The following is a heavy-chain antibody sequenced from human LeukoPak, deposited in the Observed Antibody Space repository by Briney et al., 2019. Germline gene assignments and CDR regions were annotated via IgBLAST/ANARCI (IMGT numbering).Heavy chain of an antibody. Sequence: SVKVSCKASGYTFTSYGISWVRQAPGQGLEWMGGIIPIFGTANYAQKFQGRVTITADESTSTAYMELSSLRSEDTAVYYCARAGGREVLMVYAMNNWFDPWGQGTLVTVSS. CDR1: GYTFTSYG. D-gene: IGHD2-8*01. CDR3: ARAGGREVLMVYAMNNWFDP. J-gene: IGHJ5*02. CDR2: IIPIFGTA. V-gene: IGHV1-69*13.